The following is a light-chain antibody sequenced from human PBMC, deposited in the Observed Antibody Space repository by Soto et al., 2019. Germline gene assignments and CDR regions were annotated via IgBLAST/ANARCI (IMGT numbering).Light chain of an antibody. CDR2: DAS. CDR1: QSISSS. Sequence: EIVLTQSPATLSLSPGERATLSCWAGQSISSSLAWYQQKPGQAPRLLIYDASTRATGFPARFSGSGSGTDFTLTLGSLEPEDFAVYYCQQRSEWPRTFGQGTKVEIK. J-gene: IGKJ1*01. V-gene: IGKV3-11*01. CDR3: QQRSEWPRT.